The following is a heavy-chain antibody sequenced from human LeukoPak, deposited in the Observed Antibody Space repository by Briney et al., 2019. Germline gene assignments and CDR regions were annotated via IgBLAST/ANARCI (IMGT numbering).Heavy chain of an antibody. D-gene: IGHD1-26*01. V-gene: IGHV3-7*01. Sequence: GGSLRLSCAASGFTFSSYAMSWVRQAPGKGLEWVANIKQDGSEKYYVDSVKGRFTISRDNAKNSLYLQMNSLRAEDTAVYYCARDRSIDTKVGAPFDYWGQGTLVTVSS. CDR2: IKQDGSEK. J-gene: IGHJ4*02. CDR1: GFTFSSYA. CDR3: ARDRSIDTKVGAPFDY.